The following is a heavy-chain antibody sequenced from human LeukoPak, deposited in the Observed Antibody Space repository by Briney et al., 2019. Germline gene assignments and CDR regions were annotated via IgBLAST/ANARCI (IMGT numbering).Heavy chain of an antibody. CDR1: GVSISSYY. D-gene: IGHD3-22*01. CDR3: ARVGPGYYHMLFDP. V-gene: IGHV4-59*01. J-gene: IGHJ5*02. Sequence: PSETLSLTCSVSGVSISSYYWSWIRQPPGKGLEWIGYIFYSGNTKYNPSLEGRVAISGETSKNQVSLRLSSVTPADTAVYFCARVGPGYYHMLFDPWGQGTLVTVSS. CDR2: IFYSGNT.